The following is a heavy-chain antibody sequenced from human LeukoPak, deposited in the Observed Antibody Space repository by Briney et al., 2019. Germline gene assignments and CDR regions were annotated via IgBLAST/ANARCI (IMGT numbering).Heavy chain of an antibody. D-gene: IGHD3-10*01. J-gene: IGHJ6*03. V-gene: IGHV1-18*04. Sequence: ASVKVSCKASGYTFTGYYMHWVRQAPGQGLEWMGWISAYNGNTNYAQKLQGRVTMTTDTSTSTAYMELRSLRSDDTAVYYCARGGFGYYYYYMDVWGKGTTVTVSS. CDR1: GYTFTGYY. CDR2: ISAYNGNT. CDR3: ARGGFGYYYYYMDV.